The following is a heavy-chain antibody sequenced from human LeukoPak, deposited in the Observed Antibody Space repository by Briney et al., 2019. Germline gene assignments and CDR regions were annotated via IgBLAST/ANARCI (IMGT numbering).Heavy chain of an antibody. CDR3: ARHSIVVVWAFDY. J-gene: IGHJ4*02. V-gene: IGHV4-39*01. Sequence: PSETLSLTCTVSGGSISSSSYYWGWIRQPPGKGLEWIGSIYYSGSTNYNPSLKSRVTISVDTSKNQFSLKLSSVAAADTAVYYCARHSIVVVWAFDYWGQGTLVTVSS. CDR2: IYYSGST. D-gene: IGHD3-22*01. CDR1: GGSISSSSYY.